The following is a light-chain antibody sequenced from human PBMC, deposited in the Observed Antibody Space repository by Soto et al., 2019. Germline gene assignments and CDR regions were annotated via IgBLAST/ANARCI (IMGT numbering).Light chain of an antibody. J-gene: IGKJ1*01. V-gene: IGKV3-20*01. CDR3: HQYGSSPWT. CDR1: QSVSSSY. Sequence: EIVLTQSPGTLSLSPGERATLSCRASQSVSSSYLAWYQQKPGQAPRLLFYGASSRATGIPDRFSSSGSGTDFTLTISRLEPEDFAVYYCHQYGSSPWTFGQGTKVEIK. CDR2: GAS.